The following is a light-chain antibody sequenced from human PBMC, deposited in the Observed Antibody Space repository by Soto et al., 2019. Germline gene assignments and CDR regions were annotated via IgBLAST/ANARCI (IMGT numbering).Light chain of an antibody. Sequence: QSALTQPASVSGSPGQSITISCTGTSSDVGSYNLVSWYQQHPGKAPKLMIYEGSKRPSGVSNRFSGSKSGNTASLTISGLEAEDEDDYYCCSDAGSSTVVFGGGTKVTVL. CDR2: EGS. V-gene: IGLV2-23*01. J-gene: IGLJ2*01. CDR3: CSDAGSSTVV. CDR1: SSDVGSYNL.